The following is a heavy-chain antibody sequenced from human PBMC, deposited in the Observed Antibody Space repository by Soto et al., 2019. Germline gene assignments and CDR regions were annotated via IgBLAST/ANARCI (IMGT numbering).Heavy chain of an antibody. J-gene: IGHJ6*03. Sequence: GGSLRLSCAASGFTCDDYAMHWVRQAPGKGLEWVSGFSWNSGSIGYADSVKGRFTISRDNAKNSLYLQMNSLRAEDTALYYCAKDIGGHGILEWLFTRQYYYMDVWGKGTTVTVSS. CDR3: AKDIGGHGILEWLFTRQYYYMDV. D-gene: IGHD3-3*01. CDR1: GFTCDDYA. CDR2: FSWNSGSI. V-gene: IGHV3-9*01.